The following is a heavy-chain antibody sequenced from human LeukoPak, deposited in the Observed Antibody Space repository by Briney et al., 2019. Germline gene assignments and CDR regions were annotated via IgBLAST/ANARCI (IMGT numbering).Heavy chain of an antibody. D-gene: IGHD1-26*01. CDR2: INPNSGAT. CDR1: GYTFTGYY. CDR3: ARDHNPTIHSGSYSLDY. J-gene: IGHJ4*02. Sequence: ASVKVSCKASGYTFTGYYMHWVRQAPGQGLEWMGWINPNSGATNYAQKFQGRVTMTRDTSISTAYMELGRLRSDGTAVYYCARDHNPTIHSGSYSLDYWGQGTLVTVSS. V-gene: IGHV1-2*02.